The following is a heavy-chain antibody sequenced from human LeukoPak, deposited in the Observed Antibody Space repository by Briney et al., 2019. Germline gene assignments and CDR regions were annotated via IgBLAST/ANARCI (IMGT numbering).Heavy chain of an antibody. Sequence: GGSLRLSCAASGFTFSSYAMSWLRQAPGKGLEWVSAISGSGGSTYYAHSVKGRFTISRDNSKNTLYLQMNSLRADDTAIYYCAKYSSSWYGVHWFDPWGQGTLVTVSS. V-gene: IGHV3-23*01. CDR1: GFTFSSYA. CDR2: ISGSGGST. CDR3: AKYSSSWYGVHWFDP. J-gene: IGHJ5*02. D-gene: IGHD6-13*01.